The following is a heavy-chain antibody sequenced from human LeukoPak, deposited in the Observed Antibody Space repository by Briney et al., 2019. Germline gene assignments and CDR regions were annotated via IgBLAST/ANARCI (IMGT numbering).Heavy chain of an antibody. J-gene: IGHJ5*02. CDR2: IYYSGST. CDR3: ARTRSRGLNWFEP. D-gene: IGHD3-16*01. Sequence: SETLSLTCTVSGGSISSGDYYWSWIRQPPGKGVEWIGYIYYSGSTYYNPSLKSRVTISVDTSKNQFSLKLSSVTAADTAVYYCARTRSRGLNWFEPWGQGTLVTVSS. CDR1: GGSISSGDYY. V-gene: IGHV4-30-4*08.